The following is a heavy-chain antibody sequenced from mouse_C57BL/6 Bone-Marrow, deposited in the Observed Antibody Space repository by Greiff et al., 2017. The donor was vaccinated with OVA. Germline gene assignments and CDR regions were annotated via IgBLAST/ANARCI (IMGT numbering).Heavy chain of an antibody. J-gene: IGHJ4*01. CDR2: IDPSDSET. D-gene: IGHD2-2*01. Sequence: QVQLQQPGAELVRPGSSVKLSCKASGYTFTSYWMHWVKQRPIQGLEWIGNIDPSDSETHYNQKFKDKATLTVDTSSSTAYMQLSSLTSEDSAVYYCARYGYLNYYAMDYWGQGTSVTVSS. V-gene: IGHV1-52*01. CDR1: GYTFTSYW. CDR3: ARYGYLNYYAMDY.